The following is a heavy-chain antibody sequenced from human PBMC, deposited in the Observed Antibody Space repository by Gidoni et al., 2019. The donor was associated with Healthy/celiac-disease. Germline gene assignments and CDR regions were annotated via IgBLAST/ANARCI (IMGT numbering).Heavy chain of an antibody. CDR1: GGPSSSYA. CDR2: IIPILGTA. J-gene: IGHJ6*02. Sequence: HGQLVQSGAEVKNPGSSVKVSCTASGGPSSSYAISWVRQAPGQGLEWMGGIIPILGTANYAQKFQGRVTITADESTSTAYMELSSLRSEDTAVYYCASGSPGYYYYGMDVWGQGTTVTVSS. CDR3: ASGSPGYYYYGMDV. V-gene: IGHV1-69*01.